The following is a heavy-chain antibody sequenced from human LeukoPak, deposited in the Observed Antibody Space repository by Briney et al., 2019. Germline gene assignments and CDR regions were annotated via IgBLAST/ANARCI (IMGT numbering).Heavy chain of an antibody. CDR2: IRYDGSNK. V-gene: IGHV3-30*02. D-gene: IGHD3-22*01. CDR1: GFTFSSYG. CDR3: AKPAAYYYDSSGYYQYYFDY. Sequence: GGSLRLSCAASGFTFSSYGMHWVRQAPGKGLEWVAFIRYDGSNKYYADSVKGRFTISRDNSKNTLYLQMNSLRAEDTAVYYCAKPAAYYYDSSGYYQYYFDYWGQGTLVTVSS. J-gene: IGHJ4*02.